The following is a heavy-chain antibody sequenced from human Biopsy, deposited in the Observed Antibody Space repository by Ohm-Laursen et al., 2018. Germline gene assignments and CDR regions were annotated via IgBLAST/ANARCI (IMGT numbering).Heavy chain of an antibody. V-gene: IGHV4-34*01. CDR1: GGSFSGSY. J-gene: IGHJ4*02. Sequence: TLSLTCAVYGGSFSGSYWTWIRQPPGKGLEWLGEMSHSGSTNHNPSLKSRVTISMDTSKNQFSLKLTSVTAADTAVYYCARWEVGYSVNDLRLDYWGQGTLVTVSS. CDR3: ARWEVGYSVNDLRLDY. D-gene: IGHD5/OR15-5a*01. CDR2: MSHSGST.